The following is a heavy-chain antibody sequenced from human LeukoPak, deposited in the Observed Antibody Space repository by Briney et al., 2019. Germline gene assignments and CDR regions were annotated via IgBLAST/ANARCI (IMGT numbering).Heavy chain of an antibody. J-gene: IGHJ4*02. V-gene: IGHV4-34*01. CDR3: VVVVAATRGYSYGYGFSYFDY. D-gene: IGHD5-18*01. CDR1: GGSFSGYY. CDR2: INHSGST. Sequence: SETLSLTCAVYGGSFSGYYWSWIRQPPGKGLEWIGEINHSGSTNYNPSLKSRVTISVDTSKNQFSLKLSSVTAADTAVYYCVVVVAATRGYSYGYGFSYFDYWGQGTLVTVSS.